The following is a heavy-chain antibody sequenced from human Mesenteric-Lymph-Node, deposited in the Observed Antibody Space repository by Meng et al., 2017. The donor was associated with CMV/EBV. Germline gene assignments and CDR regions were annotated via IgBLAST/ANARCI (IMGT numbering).Heavy chain of an antibody. J-gene: IGHJ6*02. Sequence: GGSLRLSCAASGFTFSSYAMSWVRQAPGKGLEWVSGISGSGGNTYYADSVKGRFTISRDNSKNTLYLQVNSLRADDTAVYYCAKDMGWLGAYGMDVWGQGTTVTVSS. D-gene: IGHD3-3*01. CDR1: GFTFSSYA. CDR3: AKDMGWLGAYGMDV. CDR2: ISGSGGNT. V-gene: IGHV3-23*01.